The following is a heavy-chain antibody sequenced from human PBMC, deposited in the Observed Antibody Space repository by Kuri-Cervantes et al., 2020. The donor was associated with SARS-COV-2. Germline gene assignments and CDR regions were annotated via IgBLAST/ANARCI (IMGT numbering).Heavy chain of an antibody. CDR2: ISSSSSTI. CDR3: ARGSEAGYYYFDY. V-gene: IGHV3-48*02. J-gene: IGHJ4*02. CDR1: GFTFSSYA. Sequence: GESLKISCAASGFTFSSYAMSWVRQAPGKGLEWVSYISSSSSTIYYADSVKGRFTISRDNAKNSLYLQMNSLGDEDTAVYYCARGSEAGYYYFDYWGQGTLVTVSS. D-gene: IGHD3-9*01.